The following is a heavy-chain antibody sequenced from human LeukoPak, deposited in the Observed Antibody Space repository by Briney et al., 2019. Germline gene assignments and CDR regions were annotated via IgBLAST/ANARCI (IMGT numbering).Heavy chain of an antibody. CDR2: IYTSGST. D-gene: IGHD6-13*01. CDR3: ARSTQYSSSWYSGFDP. J-gene: IGHJ5*02. V-gene: IGHV4-4*07. CDR1: GGSISIYY. Sequence: TSETLSLTCTVSGGSISIYYWSWIRQPAGKGLEWIGRIYTSGSTNYNPSLKSRVTMSVDTSKNQFSLKLSSVTAADTAVYYCARSTQYSSSWYSGFDPWGQGALVTVSS.